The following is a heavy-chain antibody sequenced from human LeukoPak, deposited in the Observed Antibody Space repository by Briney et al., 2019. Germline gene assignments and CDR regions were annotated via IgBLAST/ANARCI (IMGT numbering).Heavy chain of an antibody. CDR2: ISGYNGNT. J-gene: IGHJ6*03. CDR1: GYTFTSYD. V-gene: IGHV1-18*01. Sequence: GASVKVSCKASGYTFTSYDINWVRQAPGQGLEWMGWISGYNGNTKNAQKFQGRVTMTTDTSTSTAYMELRSLRSDDTAVYYCARDRIVAADYYYMDVWGKGTTVTVSS. D-gene: IGHD6-13*01. CDR3: ARDRIVAADYYYMDV.